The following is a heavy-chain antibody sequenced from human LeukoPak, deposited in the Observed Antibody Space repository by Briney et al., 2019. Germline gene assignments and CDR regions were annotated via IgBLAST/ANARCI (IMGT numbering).Heavy chain of an antibody. V-gene: IGHV3-64*01. D-gene: IGHD2-15*01. Sequence: GGSMRLSCAASGFTFSSYWMSWVRQAPGKGLEYVSAISSNGGSTYYANSVKGRFTISRDNSKNTLYLQMGSLRAEDMAVYYCARFCSGGSCYSYWGQGTLVTVSS. J-gene: IGHJ4*02. CDR1: GFTFSSYW. CDR3: ARFCSGGSCYSY. CDR2: ISSNGGST.